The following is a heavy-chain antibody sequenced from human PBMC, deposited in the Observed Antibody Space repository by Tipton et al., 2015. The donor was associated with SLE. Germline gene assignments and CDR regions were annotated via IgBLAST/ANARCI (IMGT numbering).Heavy chain of an antibody. CDR2: IYTTGTT. Sequence: TLSLTCSVSGGSITSGSYYWTWIRQPAGKGLEWIGHIYTTGTTNDHPSLRSRVTLSMDTSKNLFSLNLTSVTAADTTVYYCARAYSGYFDYFDYWGRGTLVTVSA. CDR3: ARAYSGYFDYFDY. V-gene: IGHV4-61*09. CDR1: GGSITSGSYY. J-gene: IGHJ4*02. D-gene: IGHD3-22*01.